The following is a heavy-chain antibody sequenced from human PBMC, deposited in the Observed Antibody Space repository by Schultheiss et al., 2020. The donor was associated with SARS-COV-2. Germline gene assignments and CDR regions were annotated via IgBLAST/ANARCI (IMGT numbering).Heavy chain of an antibody. CDR3: ARDYDDSGSFHYYYYYGMDV. CDR1: GGSISSGDYY. CDR2: IYYSGST. V-gene: IGHV4-61*08. J-gene: IGHJ6*04. Sequence: SETLSLTCTVSGGSISSGDYYWSWIRQPPGKGLEWIGYIYYSGSTNYNPSLKSRLTISVNTPKNQFSLKLSSVTAADTAVYYCARDYDDSGSFHYYYYYGMDVWGKGTTVTVSS. D-gene: IGHD1-26*01.